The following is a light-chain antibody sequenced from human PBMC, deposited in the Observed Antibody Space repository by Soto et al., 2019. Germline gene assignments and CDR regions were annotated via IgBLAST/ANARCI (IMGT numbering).Light chain of an antibody. CDR1: TSNIGAGYD. V-gene: IGLV1-40*01. J-gene: IGLJ2*01. CDR3: QSYDSSLSAVV. CDR2: GNS. Sequence: QSVLTQPPSVSGAPGQRVPISCTGGTSNIGAGYDVHWYQQLPGTAPKLLIYGNSNRPSGVPDRFSGSKSGTSASLAITGLQAEDEADYYCQSYDSSLSAVVFGGGTKLTVL.